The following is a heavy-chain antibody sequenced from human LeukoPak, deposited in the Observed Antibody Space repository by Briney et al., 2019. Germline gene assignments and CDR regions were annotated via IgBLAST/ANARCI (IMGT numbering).Heavy chain of an antibody. CDR3: ARCDSYGSKVPDY. J-gene: IGHJ4*02. Sequence: PGGSLRLSCAASGFTFNNYWMGWVCQAPGKGLEWVANIKHDGSEKHYVDPAKGRFIISRDNAKNSLYLQMNSLRGEDTAIYYCARCDSYGSKVPDYWSRGTLVTVSS. V-gene: IGHV3-7*03. D-gene: IGHD4/OR15-4a*01. CDR1: GFTFNNYW. CDR2: IKHDGSEK.